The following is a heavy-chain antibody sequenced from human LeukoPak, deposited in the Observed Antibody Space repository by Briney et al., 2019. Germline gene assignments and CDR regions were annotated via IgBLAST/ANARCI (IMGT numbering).Heavy chain of an antibody. CDR2: IFYSGST. J-gene: IGHJ6*02. V-gene: IGHV4-59*01. CDR1: GGSIRSYY. CDR3: ARDYYDFWSGYYGYYYGMDV. Sequence: SETLSLTCTVSGGSIRSYYWSWIRQPPGKGLEWIGHIFYSGSTNYSPSLKSRVTISLDTSKNQFSLKLSSVTAADTALYYCARDYYDFWSGYYGYYYGMDVWGQGTTVTVSS. D-gene: IGHD3-3*01.